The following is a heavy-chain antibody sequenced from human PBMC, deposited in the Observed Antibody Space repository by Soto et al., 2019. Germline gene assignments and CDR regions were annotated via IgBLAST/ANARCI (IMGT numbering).Heavy chain of an antibody. CDR2: IIPIFGTA. Sequence: GAPVEGSCKACGGGFSSYAISWVRQAPGQGLEWMGGIIPIFGTANYAQKFQGRVTITADKSTSTAYMELSSLRSEDTAVYYCARERWLPQRTYFFDYWGQGTLVTVSS. CDR1: GGGFSSYA. V-gene: IGHV1-69*06. CDR3: ARERWLPQRTYFFDY. D-gene: IGHD5-12*01. J-gene: IGHJ4*02.